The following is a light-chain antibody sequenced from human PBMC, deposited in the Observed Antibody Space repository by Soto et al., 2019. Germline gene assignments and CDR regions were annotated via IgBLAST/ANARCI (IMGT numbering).Light chain of an antibody. CDR1: NIGHKR. CDR2: YDS. V-gene: IGLV3-21*04. CDR3: QVWDIMTDNYV. J-gene: IGLJ1*01. Sequence: SYELTQPPSVSVAPEKTATITCGGNNIGHKRVHWYRQKPGQAPVLVISYDSDRPSGIPERFSGSNSGNTATLTISRVEDGDEADYYCQVWDIMTDNYVFGPGTKVTVL.